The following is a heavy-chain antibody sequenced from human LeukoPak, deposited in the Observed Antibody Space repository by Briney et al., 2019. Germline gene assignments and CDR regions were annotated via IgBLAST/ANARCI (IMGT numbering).Heavy chain of an antibody. Sequence: NPSETLSLTCTVSGGSISSYYWSWIRQPAGKGLEWIGRIYTSGSTYYNPSLKSRVTISVDASKNQFSLKLSSVTAADTAVYYCARCKGGLLWFGEFYYYMDVWGKGTTVTISS. CDR2: IYTSGST. J-gene: IGHJ6*03. CDR1: GGSISSYY. CDR3: ARCKGGLLWFGEFYYYMDV. V-gene: IGHV4-4*07. D-gene: IGHD3-10*01.